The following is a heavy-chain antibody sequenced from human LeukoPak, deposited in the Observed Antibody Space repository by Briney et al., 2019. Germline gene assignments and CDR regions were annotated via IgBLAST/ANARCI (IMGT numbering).Heavy chain of an antibody. V-gene: IGHV3-48*03. CDR3: ARTRSSSSDFDY. CDR1: GFTFSSYE. J-gene: IGHJ4*02. D-gene: IGHD6-6*01. CDR2: ISSSGRTT. Sequence: PGGSLSLSCGVSGFTFSSYEMNWVRQVPGKGLEWVSYISSSGRTTKYADSVKGRFTISRDNDKSSLYLQMNSLRAEDTAVYYCARTRSSSSDFDYWGQGTLVTVSS.